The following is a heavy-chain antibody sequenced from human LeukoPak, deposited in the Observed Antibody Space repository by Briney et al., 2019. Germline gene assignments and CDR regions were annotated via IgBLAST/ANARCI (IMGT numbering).Heavy chain of an antibody. CDR1: GFTFSIYG. J-gene: IGHJ6*02. V-gene: IGHV3-33*06. D-gene: IGHD3-22*01. Sequence: GGSLRLSCAASGFTFSIYGMHWVRQAPGKGLEWVAVIWYDGSNEYYADSVKGRFTISRDNSKNTLYLQMNSLRAEDTAVYYCAKAGGGYAYYYYYYGMDVWGQGTTVTVSS. CDR2: IWYDGSNE. CDR3: AKAGGGYAYYYYYYGMDV.